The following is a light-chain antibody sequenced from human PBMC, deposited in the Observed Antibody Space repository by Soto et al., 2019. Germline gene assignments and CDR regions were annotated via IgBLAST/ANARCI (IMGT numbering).Light chain of an antibody. CDR3: QQYGTSEII. J-gene: IGKJ5*01. CDR2: DTP. CDR1: QTLSNSF. Sequence: VVLPQSPGTLSLSPGERATLSCRARQTLSNSFIACYPQKPGQAPRLLIYDTPSRATGAPDRYSASGSGTDFTLTISRLEPEDFAVFFCQQYGTSEIIFGQGALLEIK. V-gene: IGKV3-20*01.